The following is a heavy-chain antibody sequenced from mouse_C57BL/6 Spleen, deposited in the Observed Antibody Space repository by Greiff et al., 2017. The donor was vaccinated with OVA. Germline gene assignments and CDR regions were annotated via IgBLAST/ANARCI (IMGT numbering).Heavy chain of an antibody. CDR1: GFSLTSYG. V-gene: IGHV2-2*01. D-gene: IGHD1-2*01. J-gene: IGHJ3*01. Sequence: VQLQQSGPGLVQPSQSLSITCTVSGFSLTSYGVHWVRQSPGKGLEWLGVIWSGGGTDYNAAFISRLSISKDNSKSQVFFKMISLQADDTAIDYCARDGGGAWFAYWGQGTLVTVSA. CDR2: IWSGGGT. CDR3: ARDGGGAWFAY.